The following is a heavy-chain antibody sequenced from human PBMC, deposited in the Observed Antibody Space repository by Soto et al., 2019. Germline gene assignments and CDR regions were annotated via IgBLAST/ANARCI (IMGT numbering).Heavy chain of an antibody. CDR3: AGGGDSVVLGYYGMDV. V-gene: IGHV1-69*02. D-gene: IGHD2-15*01. CDR2: IIPILGIA. Sequence: QVQLVQSGAEVKKPGSSVKVSCKASGGTFSSYTISWVRQAPGQGLEWMGRIIPILGIANYAQKFQGRVTITADKSTSTAYMELSSLRSEDTAVYYCAGGGDSVVLGYYGMDVWGQGTTVTVSS. CDR1: GGTFSSYT. J-gene: IGHJ6*02.